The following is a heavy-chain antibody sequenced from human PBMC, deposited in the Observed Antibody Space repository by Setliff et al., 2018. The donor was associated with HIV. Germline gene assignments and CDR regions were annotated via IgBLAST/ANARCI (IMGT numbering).Heavy chain of an antibody. CDR1: GGSISTYY. CDR3: ARGHEWLRI. Sequence: SETLSLTCTVSGGSISTYYWSWIRQPPGKGLEWIGLIYYNGNTNYSPSLKSRVTISVDSSKNQISLKLRSVTAADTAVYYCARGHEWLRIWGQGMLVTVSS. J-gene: IGHJ4*02. V-gene: IGHV4-59*01. CDR2: IYYNGNT. D-gene: IGHD5-12*01.